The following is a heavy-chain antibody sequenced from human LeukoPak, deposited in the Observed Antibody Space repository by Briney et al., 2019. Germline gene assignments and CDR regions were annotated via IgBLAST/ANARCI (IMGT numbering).Heavy chain of an antibody. CDR2: VYGGDTT. Sequence: GGSLRLSCAASGFTVSSNYMTWVRQAPGKGLEWVSVVYGGDTTYYADSVKGRFTISRDNSKNTLYLQMNSLRAEDTAVYYCAKDRVRYYYGSGSPNSYYYYYYGMDVWGQGTTVTVSS. CDR1: GFTVSSNY. J-gene: IGHJ6*02. D-gene: IGHD3-10*01. CDR3: AKDRVRYYYGSGSPNSYYYYYYGMDV. V-gene: IGHV3-66*02.